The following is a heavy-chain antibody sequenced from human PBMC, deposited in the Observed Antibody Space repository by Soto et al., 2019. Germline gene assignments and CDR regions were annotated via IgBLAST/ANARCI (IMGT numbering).Heavy chain of an antibody. CDR3: AKRGGSYSPFDY. V-gene: IGHV4-4*02. CDR2: IYHTGST. Sequence: QVQLQESGPGLVKPSGTLSLTCAVSGGSISSNNWWNWVRQPPGKRLEWIGEIYHTGSTNYNPSLKSRVTISVDKSKDQVSLKLNSVTAADTAVYYCAKRGGSYSPFDYWGQGTLVTVSS. CDR1: GGSISSNNW. J-gene: IGHJ4*02. D-gene: IGHD1-26*01.